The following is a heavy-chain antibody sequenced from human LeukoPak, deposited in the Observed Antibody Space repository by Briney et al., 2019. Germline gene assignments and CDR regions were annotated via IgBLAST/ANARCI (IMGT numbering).Heavy chain of an antibody. D-gene: IGHD3-10*01. CDR2: ISAYNGNT. Sequence: GASVKVSCKASGYTFTSYGISWVRQAPGQGLEWMGWISAYNGNTNYAQKLQGRVTMTTDTSTSTAYMELRSLRSDDTAVYYCARGRNYYGSGSYRYFDYWGQGTLVTVSS. V-gene: IGHV1-18*01. CDR3: ARGRNYYGSGSYRYFDY. CDR1: GYTFTSYG. J-gene: IGHJ4*02.